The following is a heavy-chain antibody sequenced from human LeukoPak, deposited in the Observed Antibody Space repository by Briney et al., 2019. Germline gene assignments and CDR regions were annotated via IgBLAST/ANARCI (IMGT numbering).Heavy chain of an antibody. J-gene: IGHJ4*02. CDR2: ISGSGSNT. CDR3: AKVENVDTAMVTEPYFDY. Sequence: GGSLRLSCAASGFTFANCAMTWVRQAPGKGLDWVSLISGSGSNTYYTDSVQGRFTISRDNSKNTLYLQMNSLRAEDTAVYYCAKVENVDTAMVTEPYFDYWGQGTLVTVSS. D-gene: IGHD5-18*01. V-gene: IGHV3-23*01. CDR1: GFTFANCA.